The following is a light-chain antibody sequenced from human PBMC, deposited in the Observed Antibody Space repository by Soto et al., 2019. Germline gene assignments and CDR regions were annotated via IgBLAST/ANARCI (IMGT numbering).Light chain of an antibody. CDR1: SSDVGGYNY. V-gene: IGLV2-14*01. Sequence: QSVLTQPASVSGSPGQSITISCTVTSSDVGGYNYVSWYQQHPGKAPKLMIYEVSNRPSGVSNRFSGSRSGNTASLTISGLQAEDEADYYCSSYTDSSNYVFGTGTKVTVL. CDR3: SSYTDSSNYV. CDR2: EVS. J-gene: IGLJ1*01.